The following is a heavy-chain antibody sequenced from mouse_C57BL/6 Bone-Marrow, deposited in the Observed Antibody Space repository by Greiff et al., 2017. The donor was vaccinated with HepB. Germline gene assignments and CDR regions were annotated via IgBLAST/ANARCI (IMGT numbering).Heavy chain of an antibody. CDR1: GYSFTSYY. CDR3: ARDYGSSYWYFDV. Sequence: VKVVESGPELVKPGASVKISCKASGYSFTSYYIHWVKQRPGQGLEWIGWIYPGSGNTKYNEKFKGKATLTADTSSSTAYMQLSSLTSEDSAVYYCARDYGSSYWYFDVWGTGTTVTVSS. J-gene: IGHJ1*03. CDR2: IYPGSGNT. V-gene: IGHV1-66*01. D-gene: IGHD1-1*01.